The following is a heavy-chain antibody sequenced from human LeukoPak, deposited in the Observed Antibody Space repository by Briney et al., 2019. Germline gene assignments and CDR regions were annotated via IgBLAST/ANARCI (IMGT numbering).Heavy chain of an antibody. D-gene: IGHD1-1*01. CDR3: ARDLTGTYSFDY. J-gene: IGHJ4*02. V-gene: IGHV3-30*04. CDR1: GFTLSSHG. Sequence: GRSLRLSCAASGFTLSSHGFHWVRQAPAMGLEWVAFISDDGRRQYYADSVKGRFTISRDNSKSTMSLQMDSLRAEDTAVYHCARDLTGTYSFDYWGQGTLVTVSS. CDR2: ISDDGRRQ.